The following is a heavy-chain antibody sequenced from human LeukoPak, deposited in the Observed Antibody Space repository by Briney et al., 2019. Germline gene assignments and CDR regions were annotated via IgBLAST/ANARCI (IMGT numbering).Heavy chain of an antibody. CDR2: IYPGDSDT. V-gene: IGHV5-51*01. CDR1: GDSFTSYW. Sequence: GESLKISCKGSGDSFTSYWIGWVRQIPGKGLEWMGIIYPGDSDTRYSPSFQGQVTISADKSISTAYLQWSSLKASDTAMYYCARLAPLLAQERDWFAPWGQRTLVTVSS. J-gene: IGHJ5*02. CDR3: ARLAPLLAQERDWFAP.